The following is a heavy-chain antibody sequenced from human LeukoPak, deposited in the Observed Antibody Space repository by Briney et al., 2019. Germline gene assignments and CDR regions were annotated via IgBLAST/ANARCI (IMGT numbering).Heavy chain of an antibody. CDR2: IKQDGSEK. V-gene: IGHV3-7*01. CDR1: GFTFSSYW. J-gene: IGHJ6*03. CDR3: ARDKKKGQQLVQGGIDYYYYYYMDV. D-gene: IGHD6-13*01. Sequence: GGSLRLSCAASGFTFSSYWMSWVRQAPGKGLEWVANIKQDGSEKYYVDSVKGRFTISRDNAKNSLYLQMNSLRAEDTAVYYCARDKKKGQQLVQGGIDYYYYYYMDVWGKGTTVTISS.